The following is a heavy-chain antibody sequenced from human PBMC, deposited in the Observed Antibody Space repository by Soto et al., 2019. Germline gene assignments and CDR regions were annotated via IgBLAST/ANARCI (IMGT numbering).Heavy chain of an antibody. CDR2: IWYDGSNK. CDR1: GFTFSSYG. J-gene: IGHJ1*01. D-gene: IGHD1-26*01. V-gene: IGHV3-33*01. CDR3: ARDSRSGGFQH. Sequence: GSLRLSCAASGFTFSSYGMQWVRQAPGKGLEWVAVIWYDGSNKYYADSVKGRFTISRDNSKNTLYLQMNSLRAEDTAVYYCARDSRSGGFQHWGQGTLVTVSS.